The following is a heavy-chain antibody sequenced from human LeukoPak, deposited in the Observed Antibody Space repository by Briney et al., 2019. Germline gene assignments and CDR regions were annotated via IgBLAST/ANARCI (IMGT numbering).Heavy chain of an antibody. CDR2: ICTDETTI. CDR1: GFTFSNYC. Sequence: QPGGSLRLSCAASGFTFSNYCMHWVRQPPGKGLVWVSQICTDETTIRSADSVKGRFTISRDNAKNSLYLQMNSLRAEDTAVYYCARELSNGRGVPNYWGQGTLVTVSS. V-gene: IGHV3-74*01. J-gene: IGHJ4*02. D-gene: IGHD1-26*01. CDR3: ARELSNGRGVPNY.